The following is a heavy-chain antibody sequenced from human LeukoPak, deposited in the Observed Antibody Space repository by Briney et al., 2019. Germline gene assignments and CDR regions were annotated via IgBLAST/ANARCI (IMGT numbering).Heavy chain of an antibody. V-gene: IGHV3-9*01. D-gene: IGHD6-13*01. CDR3: AKAGSSSWFKGTPNPPGYYYGMDV. CDR2: SSCNSALI. J-gene: IGHJ6*02. Sequence: SLRLSCAASKFTFHDYAIHWTRQTPGKGLAWVSGSSCNSALIAYGGSVKGRFTISRDNAKGSLYLQMNSLRAEDTALYYCAKAGSSSWFKGTPNPPGYYYGMDVWGQGTTVTVSS. CDR1: KFTFHDYA.